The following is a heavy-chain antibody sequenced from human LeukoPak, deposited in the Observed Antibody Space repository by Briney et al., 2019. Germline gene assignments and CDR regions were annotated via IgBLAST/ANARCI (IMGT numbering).Heavy chain of an antibody. CDR2: INPNSGGT. V-gene: IGHV1-2*02. Sequence: VASVKVSCKASVYTFTGYYMHWVRQAPGQGVEWMGWINPNSGGTNYAQKFQGRVTTTRDTSISTAYMELSRLRSDDTAVYYCARSGVVVVAAVDGFDYWGQGTLVTVSS. J-gene: IGHJ4*02. D-gene: IGHD2-15*01. CDR1: VYTFTGYY. CDR3: ARSGVVVVAAVDGFDY.